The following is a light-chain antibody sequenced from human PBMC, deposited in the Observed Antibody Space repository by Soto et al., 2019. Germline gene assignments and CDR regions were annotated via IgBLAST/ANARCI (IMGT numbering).Light chain of an antibody. Sequence: DIEMTQSPSSLSASVGDRVTVTCRASQGIANYLAWYQQKPGKVPKLLIYAASTLQAGVPSRFSGSGSGADFTLTISSLQPEDVATYYCQKYNSAPWTFGQGTKVDIK. CDR3: QKYNSAPWT. J-gene: IGKJ1*01. CDR1: QGIANY. CDR2: AAS. V-gene: IGKV1-27*01.